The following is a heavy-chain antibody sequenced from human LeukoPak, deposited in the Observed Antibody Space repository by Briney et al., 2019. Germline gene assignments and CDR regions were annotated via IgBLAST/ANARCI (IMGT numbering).Heavy chain of an antibody. V-gene: IGHV4-34*01. CDR1: GGSFSGYY. J-gene: IGHJ4*02. D-gene: IGHD6-13*01. CDR2: INHSGST. Sequence: SETLSLTCAVYGGSFSGYYWSWIRQPPGKGLEWIGEINHSGSTNYNPSLKSRVTISVDTSKNQFSLKLSSVTAADTAVYYCARGIAAAGPFDYWGQGTLVTISS. CDR3: ARGIAAAGPFDY.